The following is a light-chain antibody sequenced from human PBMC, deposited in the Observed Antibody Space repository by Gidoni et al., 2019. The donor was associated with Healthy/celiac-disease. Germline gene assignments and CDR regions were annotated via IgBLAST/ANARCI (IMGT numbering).Light chain of an antibody. CDR1: SSDVGGSNY. V-gene: IGLV2-14*01. CDR2: EVS. J-gene: IGLJ7*01. Sequence: QSALTQPASVSGSPGQSITISCTGTSSDVGGSNYVSWYQQHPGKAPKLMIYEVSNRPSGVSNRFSGSKSGNTASLTISGLQAEDEADYYCSSYTSSSIHAVFGGGTQLTVL. CDR3: SSYTSSSIHAV.